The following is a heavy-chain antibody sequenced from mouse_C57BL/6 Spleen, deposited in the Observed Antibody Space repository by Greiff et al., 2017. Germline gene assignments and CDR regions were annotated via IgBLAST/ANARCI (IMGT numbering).Heavy chain of an antibody. D-gene: IGHD2-4*01. CDR1: GYTFTGYW. CDR2: ILTGSGST. V-gene: IGHV1-9*01. Sequence: QVQLKQSGAELMKPGASVKLSCKATGYTFTGYWIAWVKPRPGHGLEWIGEILTGSGSTNYNEKFKGKATFTADTSSNTAYMQISSLTTEDSAIYYCARFDYDGYYAMDYWSQGTSGTVSS. CDR3: ARFDYDGYYAMDY. J-gene: IGHJ4*01.